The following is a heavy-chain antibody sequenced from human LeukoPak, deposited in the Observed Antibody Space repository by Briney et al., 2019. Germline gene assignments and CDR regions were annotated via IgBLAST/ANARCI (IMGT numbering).Heavy chain of an antibody. V-gene: IGHV3-30*04. CDR1: GFTFSTYA. CDR2: ISYDGRQN. Sequence: GGSLRLSCAASGFTFSTYAMNWVRQAPGKGLEWVAVISYDGRQNYYADSVKGRFTISRDNSKNTLYLQMNSLRAEDTAVYYCAKVAVTSRFDAFDIWDQGTMVTVSS. J-gene: IGHJ3*02. D-gene: IGHD4-11*01. CDR3: AKVAVTSRFDAFDI.